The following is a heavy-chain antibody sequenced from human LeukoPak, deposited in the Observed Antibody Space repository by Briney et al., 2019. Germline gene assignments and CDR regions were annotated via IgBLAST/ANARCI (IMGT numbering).Heavy chain of an antibody. Sequence: SVKVSCKASGGTFSSYAISWVRQAPGQGLEWMGGIIPIFGTANYAQKFQGRVTITADKSTSTAYMELSSLRSEDTAVYYCAREGKTRQTVTTSHYYYYYMDVWGKGTTVTVSS. CDR1: GGTFSSYA. J-gene: IGHJ6*03. CDR2: IIPIFGTA. V-gene: IGHV1-69*06. D-gene: IGHD4-17*01. CDR3: AREGKTRQTVTTSHYYYYYMDV.